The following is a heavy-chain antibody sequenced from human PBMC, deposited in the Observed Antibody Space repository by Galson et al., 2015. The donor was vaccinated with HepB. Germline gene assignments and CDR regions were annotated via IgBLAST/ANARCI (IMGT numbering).Heavy chain of an antibody. Sequence: SVKVSCKASGFTFTSSAMQWVRQARGQRLEWIGWIVVGSGNTNYAQKFQERVTITRDMSTSTAYMELSSLRSEDTAVYYCATVFTVTPYYYYYGMDVWGQGTTVTVSS. J-gene: IGHJ6*02. D-gene: IGHD4-17*01. CDR3: ATVFTVTPYYYYYGMDV. CDR1: GFTFTSSA. V-gene: IGHV1-58*02. CDR2: IVVGSGNT.